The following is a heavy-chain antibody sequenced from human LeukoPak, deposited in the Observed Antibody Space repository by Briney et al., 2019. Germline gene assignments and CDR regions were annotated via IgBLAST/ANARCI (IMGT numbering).Heavy chain of an antibody. Sequence: GGSLRLSCAASGFTFSSYGMHWVRQAPGKGLEWVAVISYDGSNKYYADSVKGRFTISRDNSKNTLYLQMDSLRAEDTAVYYCAKAPRPWVGGATGSRYYFDYWGQGTLVTVSS. D-gene: IGHD1-26*01. CDR1: GFTFSSYG. CDR3: AKAPRPWVGGATGSRYYFDY. V-gene: IGHV3-30*18. CDR2: ISYDGSNK. J-gene: IGHJ4*02.